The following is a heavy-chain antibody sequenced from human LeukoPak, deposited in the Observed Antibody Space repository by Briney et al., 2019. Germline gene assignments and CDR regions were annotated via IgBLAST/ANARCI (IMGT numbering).Heavy chain of an antibody. J-gene: IGHJ4*02. CDR1: GGSISSYY. CDR3: ARGASRVDY. CDR2: IYYSGST. Sequence: SETLSLTCTVSGGSISSYYWSWIRQPPGKGLEWIGYIYYSGSTNYNPSLKSRVTISVDTSKNQFSLKLSSVTAADTAVYYCARGASRVDYWGQGTLVTVSS. V-gene: IGHV4-59*12.